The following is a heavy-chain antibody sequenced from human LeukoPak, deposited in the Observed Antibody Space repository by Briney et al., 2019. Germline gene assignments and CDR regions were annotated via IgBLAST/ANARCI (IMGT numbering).Heavy chain of an antibody. Sequence: GGSLRFSCAASGFTFTTYWMTWVRQAPGKGLEWVANIKEDGSDKNYIDAVEGRFAISRDNTKSSLFLQMNSLRAEDTAVYYCVSAPNSYYLDHWGQGALVTVSS. J-gene: IGHJ4*02. CDR3: VSAPNSYYLDH. V-gene: IGHV3-7*01. CDR1: GFTFTTYW. CDR2: IKEDGSDK.